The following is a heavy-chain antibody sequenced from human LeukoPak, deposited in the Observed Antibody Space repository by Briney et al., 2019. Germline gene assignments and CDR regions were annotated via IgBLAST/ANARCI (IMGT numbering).Heavy chain of an antibody. CDR2: IIPIFGTA. J-gene: IGHJ4*02. CDR1: GGTFSSYA. CDR3: VRAPPDSSGWFDY. Sequence: SVKVSCKASGGTFSSYAISWVRQAPGQGLEWMGGIIPIFGTANYAQKFQGRVTITADESTSTAYMELSSLRSEDTAVYYCVRAPPDSSGWFDYWGQGTLVTVSS. V-gene: IGHV1-69*13. D-gene: IGHD6-19*01.